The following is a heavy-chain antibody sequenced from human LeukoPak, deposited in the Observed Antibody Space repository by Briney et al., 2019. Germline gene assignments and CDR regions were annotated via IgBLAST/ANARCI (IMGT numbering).Heavy chain of an antibody. J-gene: IGHJ4*02. D-gene: IGHD3-3*01. Sequence: SETLSLTFTVSGGSISSSSYYWGWIRQPPGKGLEWIGSIYYSGSTYYNPSLKSRVTISVDTSKNQFSLKLSSVTAADTAVYYCASERYDFWSGYYTPLSHYDYWGQGTLVTVSS. CDR1: GGSISSSSYY. V-gene: IGHV4-39*07. CDR2: IYYSGST. CDR3: ASERYDFWSGYYTPLSHYDY.